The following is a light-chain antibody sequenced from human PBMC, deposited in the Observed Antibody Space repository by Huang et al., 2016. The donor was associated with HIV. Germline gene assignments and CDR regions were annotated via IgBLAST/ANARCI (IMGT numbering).Light chain of an antibody. Sequence: DIQMTQSPSSLSASVGDRVIMTCRASQTITTYLNWYQQRPGKAPKLLIYAASSLQSGVPSRFSGSGYGTDFTLTISSLQPEDFATYYCQQSYSSLLSFGGGTKVAIK. CDR2: AAS. V-gene: IGKV1-39*01. CDR1: QTITTY. CDR3: QQSYSSLLS. J-gene: IGKJ4*01.